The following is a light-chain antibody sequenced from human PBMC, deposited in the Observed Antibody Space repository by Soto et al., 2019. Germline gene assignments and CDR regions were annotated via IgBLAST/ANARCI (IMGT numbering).Light chain of an antibody. CDR3: TSYTTRSTYV. CDR2: DVT. Sequence: QSALTQPASVSGSPGQSVTISCTGTSSDVGAYNYVSWYQHHPGKAPKLLLFDVTLRPSGLSNRFSGSKSGNTASLTISGLQSDDEADYYCTSYTTRSTYVFGTGTKVT. CDR1: SSDVGAYNY. V-gene: IGLV2-14*03. J-gene: IGLJ1*01.